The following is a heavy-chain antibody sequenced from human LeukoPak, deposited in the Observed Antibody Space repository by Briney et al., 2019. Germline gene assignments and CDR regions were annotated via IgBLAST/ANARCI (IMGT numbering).Heavy chain of an antibody. CDR2: IYYSGST. Sequence: SETLSLTCTVSGGSISSYYWSWIRQPPGKGLEWIGYIYYSGSTNYNPSLKSRVTISADTSKNQFSLKLSSVTAADTAVFYCARGAGPSSADYFDSWGQGTLVTVSS. CDR3: ARGAGPSSADYFDS. CDR1: GGSISSYY. V-gene: IGHV4-59*12. J-gene: IGHJ4*02.